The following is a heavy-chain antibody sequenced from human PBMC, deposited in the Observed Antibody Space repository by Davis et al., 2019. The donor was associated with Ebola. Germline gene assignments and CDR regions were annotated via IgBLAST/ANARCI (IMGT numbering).Heavy chain of an antibody. V-gene: IGHV1-18*01. CDR2: ISTYNGNT. J-gene: IGHJ6*02. CDR3: ASGSHAVYYYYNMDV. Sequence: AASVKVSCKASGYTFTSYGISWVRQAPGQGLEWMGWISTYNGNTQYAQKLQGRVTMTTDTSTSTAYMEPRSLRSDDTAVYYCASGSHAVYYYYNMDVWGQGTMVTVSS. CDR1: GYTFTSYG.